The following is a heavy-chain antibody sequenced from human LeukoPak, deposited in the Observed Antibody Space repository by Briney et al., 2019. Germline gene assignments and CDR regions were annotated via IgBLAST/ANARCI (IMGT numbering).Heavy chain of an antibody. V-gene: IGHV1-8*01. CDR1: GHTFTSYD. Sequence: ASVKVSCKASGHTFTSYDINWVRQASGQGLEWMGWMNPNSGNTGYAQKFQGRVTMTRNTSISTAYMELSSLRSEDTAVYYCARGPGLAAALRTWFDPWGQGTLVTVSS. CDR3: ARGPGLAAALRTWFDP. D-gene: IGHD6-13*01. J-gene: IGHJ5*02. CDR2: MNPNSGNT.